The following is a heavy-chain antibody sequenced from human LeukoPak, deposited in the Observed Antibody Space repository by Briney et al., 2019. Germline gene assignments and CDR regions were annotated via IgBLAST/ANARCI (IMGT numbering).Heavy chain of an antibody. CDR1: GFTFSDYY. V-gene: IGHV3-11*04. CDR3: AREYWPYYFDY. Sequence: GGSLRLSCAASGFTFSDYYMSWIRQAPGKGLEWVSYISSSGSTIYYADSVKRRFTISRDNAKNSLYLQMNSLRAEDTAVYYCAREYWPYYFDYWGQGTLVTVSS. D-gene: IGHD2-8*02. J-gene: IGHJ4*02. CDR2: ISSSGSTI.